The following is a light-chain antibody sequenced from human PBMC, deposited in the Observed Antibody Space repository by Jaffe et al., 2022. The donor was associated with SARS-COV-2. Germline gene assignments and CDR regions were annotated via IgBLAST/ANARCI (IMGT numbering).Light chain of an antibody. CDR2: GAS. Sequence: DIQMTQSPSSLSASVGDRVTITCQASQDISNFLHWYQQKPGKAPKLLISGASNLETGVPSRFSGSGSGTDFTFTITSLQPEDIATYYCQQYTNIPYTFGQGTKLEIK. V-gene: IGKV1-33*01. CDR3: QQYTNIPYT. J-gene: IGKJ2*01. CDR1: QDISNF.